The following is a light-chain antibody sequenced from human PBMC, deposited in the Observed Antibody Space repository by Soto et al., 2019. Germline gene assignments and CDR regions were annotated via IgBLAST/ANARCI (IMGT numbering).Light chain of an antibody. Sequence: QSVLTQPPSVSGDPGQRVTISCTGSSSNIGTGYDVHWYQQLPGTAPKLLIYGNSNRPSGVPDRFSGSKSGTSASLAITGLQAEHEADYYCQSYDSNLSVVFGGGTKLTVL. J-gene: IGLJ2*01. CDR3: QSYDSNLSVV. V-gene: IGLV1-40*01. CDR2: GNS. CDR1: SSNIGTGYD.